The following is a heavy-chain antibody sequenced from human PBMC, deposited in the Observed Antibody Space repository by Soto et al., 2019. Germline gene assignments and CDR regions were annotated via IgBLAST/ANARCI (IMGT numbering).Heavy chain of an antibody. J-gene: IGHJ6*02. Sequence: GASVKVSCKASGYTFTSYAMHWVRQAPGQRLEWMGWINAGNGNTKYSQKFQGRVTITRDTSASTAYMELSSLRSEDTAVYYCARGYSCSWYGFNYYYGIDVWGQRTSDTGSS. CDR3: ARGYSCSWYGFNYYYGIDV. D-gene: IGHD6-13*01. CDR1: GYTFTSYA. CDR2: INAGNGNT. V-gene: IGHV1-3*01.